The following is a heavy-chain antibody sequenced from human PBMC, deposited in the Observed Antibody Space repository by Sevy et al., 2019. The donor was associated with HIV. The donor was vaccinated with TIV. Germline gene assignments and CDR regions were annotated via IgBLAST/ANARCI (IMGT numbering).Heavy chain of an antibody. J-gene: IGHJ4*02. CDR2: IKQDGSEK. CDR1: GFTFSSYW. V-gene: IGHV3-7*03. D-gene: IGHD3-3*01. CDR3: ARDQVDDFWSGYYPTFHY. Sequence: GGSLRLSCAASGFTFSSYWMSWVRQAPGKGLEWVANIKQDGSEKYYVDSVKGRFTISRDNAKNSLYLQMNSLRAEDTAVYYCARDQVDDFWSGYYPTFHYWGQGTLVTVSS.